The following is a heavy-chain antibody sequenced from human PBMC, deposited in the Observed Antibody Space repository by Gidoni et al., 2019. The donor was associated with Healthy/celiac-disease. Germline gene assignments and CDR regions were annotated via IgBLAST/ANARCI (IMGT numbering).Heavy chain of an antibody. V-gene: IGHV4-30-4*01. CDR2: IYDSGST. CDR1: GGSIISVDYY. J-gene: IGHJ6*02. CDR3: ARGGNSDLVVDV. Sequence: QVQLQESGPALVKPSQTLSLTCTVSGGSIISVDYYWSWIRQPPGKGLEWIGYIYDSGSTYYNSSLKSRVTISVDTSKNQFSLKLSSVTAADTAVYYCARGGNSDLVVDVWGQGTTVIVFS. D-gene: IGHD1-7*01.